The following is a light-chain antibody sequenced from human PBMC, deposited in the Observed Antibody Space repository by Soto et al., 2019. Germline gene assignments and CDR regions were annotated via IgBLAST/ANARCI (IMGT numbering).Light chain of an antibody. Sequence: AIRMTQSPSSLASSTGYGVTITCRASQGISSYLAWYQQKPGKAPKLLIYAASTLQSGVPSRFSGSGSGTDFTLTISCLQSEDFATYYCQQYYSYPWTFGQGTKVDIK. CDR3: QQYYSYPWT. CDR2: AAS. J-gene: IGKJ1*01. CDR1: QGISSY. V-gene: IGKV1-8*01.